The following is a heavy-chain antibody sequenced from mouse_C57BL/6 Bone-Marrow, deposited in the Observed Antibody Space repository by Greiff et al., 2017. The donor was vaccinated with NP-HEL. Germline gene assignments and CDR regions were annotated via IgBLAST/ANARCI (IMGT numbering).Heavy chain of an antibody. Sequence: QVQLQQPGAELVKPGASVKLSCKASGYTFTRYWMHWVKQRPGQGLEWIGMIHPNSGSTNSNETFPSKATLTVDKSSSTAYMQLSSLTSEDSVVYYCASHYYGSSHWYFDVWGTGTTVTVSS. CDR1: GYTFTRYW. CDR3: ASHYYGSSHWYFDV. D-gene: IGHD1-1*01. CDR2: IHPNSGST. J-gene: IGHJ1*03. V-gene: IGHV1-64*01.